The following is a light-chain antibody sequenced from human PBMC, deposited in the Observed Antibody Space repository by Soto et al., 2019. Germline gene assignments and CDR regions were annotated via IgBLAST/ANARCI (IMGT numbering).Light chain of an antibody. J-gene: IGKJ1*01. CDR1: QSVSSSY. CDR3: QQYGSSRT. Sequence: EIVLTKSPGTLSLSPGERATLSCRARQSVSSSYLAWYQQKPGQAPRLLIYGASSMATGIPDRFSGSGSGTDFTLTISRLEPEDFAVYYCQQYGSSRTFGQGTKVEIK. V-gene: IGKV3-20*01. CDR2: GAS.